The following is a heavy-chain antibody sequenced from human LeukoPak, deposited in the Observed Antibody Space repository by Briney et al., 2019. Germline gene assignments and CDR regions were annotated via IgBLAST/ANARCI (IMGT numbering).Heavy chain of an antibody. D-gene: IGHD6-13*01. CDR3: AREGGSSSWSFDY. V-gene: IGHV3-21*01. CDR1: GFTFSSYS. Sequence: PGGSLRLSCAASGFTFSSYSMHWVRQAPGKGLEWVSSISSSSSYIYYADSVKGRSTISRDNAKNSLYLQMNSLRAEDTAVYYCAREGGSSSWSFDYWGQGTLVTVSS. J-gene: IGHJ4*02. CDR2: ISSSSSYI.